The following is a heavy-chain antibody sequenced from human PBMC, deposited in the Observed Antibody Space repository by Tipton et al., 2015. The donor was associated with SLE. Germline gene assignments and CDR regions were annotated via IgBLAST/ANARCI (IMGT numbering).Heavy chain of an antibody. CDR1: GGSFSGYY. J-gene: IGHJ4*02. D-gene: IGHD6-19*01. CDR3: ASGIAVAGIGY. CDR2: INHSGST. Sequence: GLVKPSETLSLTCAVYGGSFSGYYWSWIRQPPGKGLEWIGEINHSGSTNYNPSLKSRVTISVDTSKNQFSLKLSSVTAADTAVYYCASGIAVAGIGYWGQGTLVTVSS. V-gene: IGHV4-34*01.